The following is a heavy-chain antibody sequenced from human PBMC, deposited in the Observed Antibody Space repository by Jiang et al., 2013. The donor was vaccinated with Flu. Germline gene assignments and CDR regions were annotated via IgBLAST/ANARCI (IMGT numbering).Heavy chain of an antibody. V-gene: IGHV2-5*01. CDR2: IYWNDDK. Sequence: KPTQTLTLTCTFSGFSLSTSGVGVGWIRQPPGKALEWLALIYWNDDKRYSPSLKSRLTITKDTSKNQVVLTMTNVDPVDTATYYCAKNETSLAAFDIWGQGTMVTVSS. J-gene: IGHJ3*02. D-gene: IGHD2/OR15-2a*01. CDR3: AKNETSLAAFDI. CDR1: GFSLSTSGVG.